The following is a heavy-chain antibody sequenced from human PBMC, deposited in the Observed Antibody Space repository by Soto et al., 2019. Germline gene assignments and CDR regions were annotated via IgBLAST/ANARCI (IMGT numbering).Heavy chain of an antibody. Sequence: ASVKVSCKASNFILTTYGVTWVRQAPGHGLEWMGWISASNGNTKYAQKFQARVTMTIDTSTGTAYMDLRSLRSDDTAVYYCVRDSSVPLIHPAYYSYMDVWGKGATVTVSS. CDR3: VRDSSVPLIHPAYYSYMDV. CDR2: ISASNGNT. D-gene: IGHD5-18*01. V-gene: IGHV1-18*01. J-gene: IGHJ6*03. CDR1: NFILTTYG.